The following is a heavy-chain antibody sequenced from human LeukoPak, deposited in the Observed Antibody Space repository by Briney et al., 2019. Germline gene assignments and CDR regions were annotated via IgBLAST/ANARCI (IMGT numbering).Heavy chain of an antibody. D-gene: IGHD5-12*01. CDR1: GFTFSSYA. CDR3: AKVRSGYDSLDY. Sequence: GRSLRLSCAASGFTFSSYAMSWVRQAPEKGLDWVSAISGSGGSTYYADSVKGRFTISRDNSKNTLYLQMNSLRAEDTAVYYCAKVRSGYDSLDYWGQGTLVTVSS. CDR2: ISGSGGST. V-gene: IGHV3-23*01. J-gene: IGHJ4*02.